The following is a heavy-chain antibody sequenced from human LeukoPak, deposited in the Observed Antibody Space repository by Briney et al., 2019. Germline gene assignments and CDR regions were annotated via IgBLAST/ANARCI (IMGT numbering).Heavy chain of an antibody. CDR3: ARGPGYSYGYVDY. CDR2: SNHGGSA. J-gene: IGHJ4*02. CDR1: GGSFSGYY. D-gene: IGHD5-18*01. Sequence: SETLSLTCAVYGGSFSGYYWSWIRQPPGKGLERIGESNHGGSANYSPSLKSRVTISVDTSKNQFSLKLSSVTAADTAVYYCARGPGYSYGYVDYWGQGTLVTVSS. V-gene: IGHV4-34*01.